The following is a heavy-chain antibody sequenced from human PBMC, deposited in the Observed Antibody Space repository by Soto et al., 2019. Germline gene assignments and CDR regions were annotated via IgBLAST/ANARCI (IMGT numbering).Heavy chain of an antibody. CDR3: ARRLTGATDGYNAYYFYGLDV. Sequence: PGESLKISCKASGYSFTSQWLSWVRQTPGKGLEWMGRIDPGDSYINYSPSFQGHVTISADKSISTAYLQWTSLKASDTAIYYCARRLTGATDGYNAYYFYGLDVWGQGATVTVSS. V-gene: IGHV5-10-1*01. J-gene: IGHJ6*02. D-gene: IGHD5-12*01. CDR1: GYSFTSQW. CDR2: IDPGDSYI.